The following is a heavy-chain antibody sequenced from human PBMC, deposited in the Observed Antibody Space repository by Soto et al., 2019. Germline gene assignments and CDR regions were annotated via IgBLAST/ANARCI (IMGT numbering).Heavy chain of an antibody. Sequence: GGSLRLSCAASGFTFSSYAMSWVRQAPGKGLEWVSAISGSGGSTYYADSVTGRFTIPRDNSKNTLYLQMNSLRAEDTAVYYCAKTYYDILTGTMGGDHYYYYMDVWGKGTTVTVSS. D-gene: IGHD3-9*01. CDR3: AKTYYDILTGTMGGDHYYYYMDV. CDR2: ISGSGGST. CDR1: GFTFSSYA. J-gene: IGHJ6*03. V-gene: IGHV3-23*01.